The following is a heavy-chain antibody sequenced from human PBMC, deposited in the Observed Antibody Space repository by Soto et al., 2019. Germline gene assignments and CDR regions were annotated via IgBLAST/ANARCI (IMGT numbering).Heavy chain of an antibody. J-gene: IGHJ4*02. D-gene: IGHD1-1*01. Sequence: EVHLLESGGGLVQPGGSLGLSCTASGFPFGNYAMYWVRQAPGKGLEWVSGISGGGDGTNYADSVKGRFTVSRDNSRNTMYLQMNSLRAEDTAVYYCAKEPRLQLAYWGQGTLVTVSS. CDR1: GFPFGNYA. CDR3: AKEPRLQLAY. CDR2: ISGGGDGT. V-gene: IGHV3-23*01.